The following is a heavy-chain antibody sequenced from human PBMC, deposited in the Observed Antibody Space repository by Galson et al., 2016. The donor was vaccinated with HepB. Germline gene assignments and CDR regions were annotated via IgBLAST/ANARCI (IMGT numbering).Heavy chain of an antibody. CDR2: INPTGSDV. Sequence: SLRLSCAASGFTFTISCMAWVRQTPGEGLECVATINPTGSDVHYVDSVRGRFTISRDNARNSLYLQLNILTADDTAVYFCVRDPEWGAFDIWGRGTVVTVSS. CDR3: VRDPEWGAFDI. J-gene: IGHJ3*02. D-gene: IGHD1-26*01. CDR1: GFTFTISC. V-gene: IGHV3-7*04.